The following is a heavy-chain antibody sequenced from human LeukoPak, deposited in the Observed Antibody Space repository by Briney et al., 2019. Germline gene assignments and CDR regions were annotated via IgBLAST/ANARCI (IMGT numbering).Heavy chain of an antibody. V-gene: IGHV3-23*01. J-gene: IGHJ4*02. CDR2: ISGSGGNT. CDR3: AKRGWEGSVHYFDY. D-gene: IGHD1-26*01. CDR1: GFTFSNYA. Sequence: GGSLRLSCAASGFTFSNYAMSWVRQAPGKGLEWVSTISGSGGNTYYADSVKGHFTISRDNSKSTLYLQMNSLRAEDTAVYYCAKRGWEGSVHYFDYWGQGTLVTVSS.